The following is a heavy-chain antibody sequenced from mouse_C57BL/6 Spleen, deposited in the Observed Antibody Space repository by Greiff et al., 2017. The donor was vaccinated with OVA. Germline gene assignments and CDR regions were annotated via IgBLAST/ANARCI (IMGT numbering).Heavy chain of an antibody. CDR3: AREGYYYGSPWYFDV. V-gene: IGHV5-16*01. CDR2: INYDGSST. D-gene: IGHD1-1*01. CDR1: GFTFSDYY. J-gene: IGHJ1*03. Sequence: EVNVVESEGGLVQPGSSMKLSCTASGFTFSDYYMDWVSQVPEKGLEWVANINYDGSSTYYLDSLKSRFIIYRDNAKNILYLQMSSLKSEDTATYYCAREGYYYGSPWYFDVWGTGTTVTVSS.